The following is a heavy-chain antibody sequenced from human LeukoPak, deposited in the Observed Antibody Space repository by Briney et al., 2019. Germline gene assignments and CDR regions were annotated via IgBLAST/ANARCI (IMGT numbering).Heavy chain of an antibody. V-gene: IGHV4-59*01. D-gene: IGHD5-18*01. CDR2: IYYSGST. J-gene: IGHJ4*02. CDR1: GCSISSYY. CDR3: ARSGYSYGWDYFDY. Sequence: SETLSLTCTVSGCSISSYYWSWIRQPPGKGLEWIGYIYYSGSTNYNPSLKSRVTISVDTSKNQFSLKLSSVTAADTAVYYCARSGYSYGWDYFDYWGQGTLVTVSS.